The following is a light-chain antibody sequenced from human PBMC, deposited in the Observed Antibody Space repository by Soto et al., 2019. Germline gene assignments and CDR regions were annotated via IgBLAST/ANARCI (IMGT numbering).Light chain of an antibody. V-gene: IGKV3-11*01. CDR2: DSS. CDR3: QQRYSWPPLT. CDR1: QSVFRY. J-gene: IGKJ4*01. Sequence: EIVLTQSPATLSLSPGERATLSCRASQSVFRYLAWYQQKPGQAPRLLIYDSSNRATGIPARFSGSGSGTDFTLTISSLEPEDFAVYYCQQRYSWPPLTFGGGTKVENK.